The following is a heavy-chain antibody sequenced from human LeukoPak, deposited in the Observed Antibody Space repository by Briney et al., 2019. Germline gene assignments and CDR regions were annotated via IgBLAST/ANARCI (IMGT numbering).Heavy chain of an antibody. CDR3: ARARYFDRPPSYYYYYMDV. D-gene: IGHD3-9*01. V-gene: IGHV4-59*08. CDR2: IYYSGST. CDR1: GGPIRSYY. J-gene: IGHJ6*03. Sequence: SETLALPCTVLGGPIRSYYWKLVRQPPGKGPGWVGYIYYSGSTNYNPSLKSRVTISVDTSKNQFSLKLSSVTAADTAVYYCARARYFDRPPSYYYYYMDVWGKGTTVTISS.